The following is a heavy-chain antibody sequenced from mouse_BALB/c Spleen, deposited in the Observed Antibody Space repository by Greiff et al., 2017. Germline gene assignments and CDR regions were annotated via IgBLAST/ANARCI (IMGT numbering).Heavy chain of an antibody. CDR3: ARSELKPASFAY. D-gene: IGHD1-1*01. V-gene: IGHV1-9*01. Sequence: VQLQQSGAELMKPGASVKISCTATGYTFSSYWIEWVKQRPGHGLEWIGEILPGSGSTNYTEKYKGKATFTADTSSNTAYMQLSSLTSEDSAVYYCARSELKPASFAYWGQGTLVTVSA. CDR1: GYTFSSYW. CDR2: ILPGSGST. J-gene: IGHJ3*01.